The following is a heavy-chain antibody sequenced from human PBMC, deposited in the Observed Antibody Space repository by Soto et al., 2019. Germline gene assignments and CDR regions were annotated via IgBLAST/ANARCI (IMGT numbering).Heavy chain of an antibody. CDR1: GFTFSSYA. J-gene: IGHJ4*02. Sequence: SLRLSCAASGFTFSSYAMNWVRQAPGKGLEWVSVISGSGGSTYYADSVKGRFTISRDNSKNTLYPQMNSLRAEDTAVYYCASRSSGWYFDYWGQGTLVTVSS. V-gene: IGHV3-23*01. CDR3: ASRSSGWYFDY. CDR2: ISGSGGST. D-gene: IGHD6-19*01.